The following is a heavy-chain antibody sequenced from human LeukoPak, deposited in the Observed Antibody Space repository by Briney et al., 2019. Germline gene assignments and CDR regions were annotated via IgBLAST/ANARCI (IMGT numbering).Heavy chain of an antibody. V-gene: IGHV2-5*02. Sequence: ESGPTLVKPTQTLTLTCTFSGFSLSTSAMGVGWIRQPPGKALEWLALIYWDDDKRYSPSLKSRLTITKDTSKNQVVLTMTNMDPVDTATYYCAHSSNSGAARFGFDYWGQGTLVTVSS. CDR3: AHSSNSGAARFGFDY. J-gene: IGHJ4*02. CDR2: IYWDDDK. CDR1: GFSLSTSAMG. D-gene: IGHD6-6*01.